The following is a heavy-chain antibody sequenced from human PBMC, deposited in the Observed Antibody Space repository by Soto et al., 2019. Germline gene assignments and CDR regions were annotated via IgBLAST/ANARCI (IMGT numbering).Heavy chain of an antibody. D-gene: IGHD2-8*01. V-gene: IGHV4-39*07. CDR3: AGLPEIVYAIDY. Sequence: SWSXSLSCTVSSATVRRSSVAWAWIHQPPGKGLEWVGSIYHTGSTYYNPSLKSRVTISVDTSKNQSSLKLCSVTAADTAVYEYAGLPEIVYAIDYWGHRTLVIVSS. CDR1: SATVRRSSVA. CDR2: IYHTGST. J-gene: IGHJ4*01.